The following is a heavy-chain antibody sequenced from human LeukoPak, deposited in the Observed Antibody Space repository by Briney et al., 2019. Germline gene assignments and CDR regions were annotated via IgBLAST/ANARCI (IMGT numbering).Heavy chain of an antibody. V-gene: IGHV4-61*02. CDR2: IYTSGST. D-gene: IGHD3-16*02. CDR3: AREEGDYVWGSNRYLRY. Sequence: PSQTLSLTCTVSGGSISSGSYYWSWIRQPAGKGLEWIGRIYTSGSTNYNPSLKSRVTISVDTSKNQFSRKLSSLAAADTAVYYCAREEGDYVWGSNRYLRYWGQGTLVTVSS. CDR1: GGSISSGSYY. J-gene: IGHJ4*02.